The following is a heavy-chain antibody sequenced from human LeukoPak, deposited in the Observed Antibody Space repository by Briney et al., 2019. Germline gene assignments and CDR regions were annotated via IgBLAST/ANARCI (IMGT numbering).Heavy chain of an antibody. Sequence: SESLSLTCAVYGGSFSGYYWSWVRQPPGKGLEWIGEINHSGSTNYNPSLKSRVTISVDTSKNQFSLKLSSVTAADTAVYYCARGYGDYDYWGQGTLVTVSS. V-gene: IGHV4-34*01. CDR1: GGSFSGYY. CDR2: INHSGST. J-gene: IGHJ4*02. CDR3: ARGYGDYDY. D-gene: IGHD4-17*01.